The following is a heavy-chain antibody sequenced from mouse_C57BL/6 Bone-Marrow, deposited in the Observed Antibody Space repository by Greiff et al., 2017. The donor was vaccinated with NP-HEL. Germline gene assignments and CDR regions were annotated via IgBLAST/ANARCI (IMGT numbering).Heavy chain of an antibody. D-gene: IGHD1-1*01. CDR1: GFSLTSYG. Sequence: VKLVESGPGLVQPSQSLSITCTVSGFSLTSYGVHWVRQSPGKGLEWLGVIWRGGSTDYNAAFMSRLSITKDNSKSQVFFKMNSLQADDTAIYYCAKNIPITTVVATRDYAMDYWGQGTSVTVSS. V-gene: IGHV2-5*01. CDR2: IWRGGST. J-gene: IGHJ4*01. CDR3: AKNIPITTVVATRDYAMDY.